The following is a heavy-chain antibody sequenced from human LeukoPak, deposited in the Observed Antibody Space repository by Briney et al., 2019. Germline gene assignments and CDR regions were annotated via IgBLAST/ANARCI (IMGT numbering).Heavy chain of an antibody. J-gene: IGHJ4*02. CDR3: VRSFSGNYYDPSRQLDC. Sequence: GGSLRLSCSASGFTFSNCAMHWVRQAPGKGLEYVSGITINGNRAYYADSVKCRFTISRDNSKNTLFLQMSALRPDDTALYYCVRSFSGNYYDPSRQLDCWGRGTQVTVSS. CDR2: ITINGNRA. V-gene: IGHV3-64D*06. CDR1: GFTFSNCA. D-gene: IGHD1-26*01.